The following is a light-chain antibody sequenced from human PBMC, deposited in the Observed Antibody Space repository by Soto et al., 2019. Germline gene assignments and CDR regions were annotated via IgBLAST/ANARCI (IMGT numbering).Light chain of an antibody. CDR3: QQSYTSQQP. CDR2: AAT. J-gene: IGKJ2*01. Sequence: DIQMPQSPSSLSASVGDTVSITCRAGQTFNNYLNWYQHKPGKVPKLLIYAATALQSGVPSRFSASASGTDFTLTIINVQPEDCGTYYCQQSYTSQQPFGQGTKLEI. CDR1: QTFNNY. V-gene: IGKV1-39*01.